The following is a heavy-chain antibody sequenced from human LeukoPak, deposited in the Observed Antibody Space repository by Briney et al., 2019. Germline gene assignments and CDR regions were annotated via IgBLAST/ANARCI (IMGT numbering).Heavy chain of an antibody. CDR3: ARDLEWLIFDY. D-gene: IGHD6-19*01. V-gene: IGHV4-59*01. Sequence: SETLSLTCTVSGGSISSYYWSWIRQPPGKGLEWIGYIYYSGSTNYNPSLKSRVTISVDTSKNQFSPKLSSVTAADTAVYYCARDLEWLIFDYWGQGTLVTVSS. CDR1: GGSISSYY. J-gene: IGHJ4*02. CDR2: IYYSGST.